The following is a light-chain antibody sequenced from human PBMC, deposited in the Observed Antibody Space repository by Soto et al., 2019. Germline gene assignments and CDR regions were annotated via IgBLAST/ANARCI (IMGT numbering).Light chain of an antibody. Sequence: IQLTQSPSSLSVSVGDRVTITCPASHDITNFLNWYQQKPGKAPKVLIYGASNLQGGVPLRFSGSGSGTDFTLTISGLQPEDSATYYCQESRSALWGTCGQGTKVDIK. CDR1: HDITNF. J-gene: IGKJ1*01. V-gene: IGKV1-39*01. CDR2: GAS. CDR3: QESRSALWGT.